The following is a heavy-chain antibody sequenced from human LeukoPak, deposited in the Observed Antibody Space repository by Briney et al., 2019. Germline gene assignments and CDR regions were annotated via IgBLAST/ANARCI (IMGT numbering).Heavy chain of an antibody. CDR2: IYSGGST. J-gene: IGHJ4*02. CDR1: GFTFSSYE. V-gene: IGHV3-53*01. D-gene: IGHD6-13*01. Sequence: GGSLRLSCAASGFTFSSYEMNWVRQAPGKGLEWVSVIYSGGSTYYADSVKGRFTISRDNSKNTLYLQMNSLRAEDTAVYYCASALGSSSWYGDFDYWGQGTLVTVSS. CDR3: ASALGSSSWYGDFDY.